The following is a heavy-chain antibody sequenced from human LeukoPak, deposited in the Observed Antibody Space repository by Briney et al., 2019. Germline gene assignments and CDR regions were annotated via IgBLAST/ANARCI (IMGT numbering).Heavy chain of an antibody. CDR2: ISYDGSNK. CDR3: ARDQGYCSGGSCYAGDY. J-gene: IGHJ4*02. V-gene: IGHV3-30*03. D-gene: IGHD2-15*01. CDR1: GFTFSSYG. Sequence: GGSLRLSCAASGFTFSSYGMHWVRQAPGKGLEWVAVISYDGSNKYYADSVKGRFTISRDNSKNTLYLQMNSLRSEDTAVYYCARDQGYCSGGSCYAGDYWGQGALVTVSS.